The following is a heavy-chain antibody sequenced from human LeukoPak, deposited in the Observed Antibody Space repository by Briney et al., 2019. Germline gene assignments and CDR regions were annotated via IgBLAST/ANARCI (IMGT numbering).Heavy chain of an antibody. V-gene: IGHV3-73*01. CDR3: TRPEYSSSSVWFDP. CDR1: GFTFGGSA. D-gene: IGHD6-6*01. Sequence: GGSLRLSCAASGFTFGGSAMHWVRQASGKGLEWVGRIRSKANSYATAYAASVKGGFTISRDDSKNTAYLQMNSLKTEDTAVYYCTRPEYSSSSVWFDPWGQGTLVTVSS. J-gene: IGHJ5*02. CDR2: IRSKANSYAT.